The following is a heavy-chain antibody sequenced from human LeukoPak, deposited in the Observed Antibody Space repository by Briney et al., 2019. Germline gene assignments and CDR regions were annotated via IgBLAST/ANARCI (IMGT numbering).Heavy chain of an antibody. Sequence: GGSLRLSCAASGFTFSSYDIHWVRQATGKGLEWVSAIGTAGDTYYPGSVKGRFTFSRENAKNSLYLQMNSLRAGDTAVYYCARVGAPDAFDIWGQGTMVTVSS. CDR3: ARVGAPDAFDI. D-gene: IGHD1-26*01. CDR1: GFTFSSYD. V-gene: IGHV3-13*04. J-gene: IGHJ3*02. CDR2: IGTAGDT.